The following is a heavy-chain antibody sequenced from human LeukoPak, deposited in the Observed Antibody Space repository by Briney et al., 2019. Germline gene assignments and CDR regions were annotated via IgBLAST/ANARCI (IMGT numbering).Heavy chain of an antibody. CDR3: AKGVSGWFDP. V-gene: IGHV4-34*01. Sequence: SETLSLTCAAYGGSFSGYYWSWIRQPPGKGLEWIGEINHSGSTNYNPSLKSRVTISVDTSKKQFSLKLSSVTAADTAVYYCAKGVSGWFDPWGQGTLVTVSS. D-gene: IGHD3-10*01. J-gene: IGHJ5*02. CDR2: INHSGST. CDR1: GGSFSGYY.